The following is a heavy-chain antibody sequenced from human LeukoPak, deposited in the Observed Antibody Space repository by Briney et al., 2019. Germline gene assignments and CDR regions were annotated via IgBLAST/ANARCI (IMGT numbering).Heavy chain of an antibody. J-gene: IGHJ4*02. Sequence: PSETLSLTCTVSGGSISSYYWSWIRQPPGKGLEWIGFIYYSGSTNYNPSLKSRVSISVDTSKNQFSLKLSSVTAADTDVYYCARHRQYCSGGSCYRPHFDYWGQGTLVTVSS. CDR3: ARHRQYCSGGSCYRPHFDY. D-gene: IGHD2-15*01. CDR1: GGSISSYY. CDR2: IYYSGST. V-gene: IGHV4-59*08.